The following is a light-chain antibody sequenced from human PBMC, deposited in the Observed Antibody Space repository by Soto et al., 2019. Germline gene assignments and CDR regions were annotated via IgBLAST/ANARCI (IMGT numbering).Light chain of an antibody. Sequence: DIQMTQSPYTLSASVGDRVTLSCRASQGISTWLAWYQQKPGTATKLLIYDASSLESGVPSRFSGSGSGTEFTLTISSLRPDDFATYYCQQYNSYSVWTFGQGTKVDIK. CDR3: QQYNSYSVWT. CDR2: DAS. CDR1: QGISTW. J-gene: IGKJ1*01. V-gene: IGKV1-5*01.